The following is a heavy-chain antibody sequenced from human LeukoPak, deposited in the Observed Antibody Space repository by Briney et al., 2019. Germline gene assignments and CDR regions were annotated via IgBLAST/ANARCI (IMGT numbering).Heavy chain of an antibody. V-gene: IGHV4-61*02. CDR1: GGSISSGSYY. CDR3: ARDPPHYDFWSGSGWFDP. D-gene: IGHD3-3*01. Sequence: SQTLSLTCTVSGGSISSGSYYWSWIRQPAGKGLEWIGRIYTSGSTNYNPSLKSRVTISVDTSKNQFSLKLSSVTAADTAVYYCARDPPHYDFWSGSGWFDPWGQGTLVTVSS. J-gene: IGHJ5*02. CDR2: IYTSGST.